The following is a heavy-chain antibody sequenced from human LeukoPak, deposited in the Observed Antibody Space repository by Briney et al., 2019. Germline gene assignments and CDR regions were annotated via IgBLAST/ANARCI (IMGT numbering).Heavy chain of an antibody. Sequence: GGSLRLSCAASGFTFSSYWMSWVRQAPGKGLEWVSYISSSSSTIYYADSVKGRFTISRDNAKNSVYLQMNSLRAEDTAVYYCARERWELLMDAFDIWGQGTMVTVSS. CDR3: ARERWELLMDAFDI. CDR1: GFTFSSYW. V-gene: IGHV3-48*01. D-gene: IGHD1-26*01. J-gene: IGHJ3*02. CDR2: ISSSSSTI.